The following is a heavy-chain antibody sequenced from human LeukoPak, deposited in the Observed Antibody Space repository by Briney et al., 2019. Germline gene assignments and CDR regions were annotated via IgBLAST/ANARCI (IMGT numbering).Heavy chain of an antibody. CDR2: IYSSGRT. Sequence: PSETLSLTCTVSGGSISSYYWSWIRQPAGKGLEWIGRIYSSGRTNYNPSLKRRVTISIDTSKNQFSLKLSSVTAADTAVYYCARERREQLLPPYTRSVTYFDYWGQGTLVTVSS. V-gene: IGHV4-4*07. J-gene: IGHJ4*02. CDR3: ARERREQLLPPYTRSVTYFDY. D-gene: IGHD2-2*01. CDR1: GGSISSYY.